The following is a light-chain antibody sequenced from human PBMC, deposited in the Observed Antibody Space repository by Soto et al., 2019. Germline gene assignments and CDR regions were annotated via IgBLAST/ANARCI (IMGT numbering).Light chain of an antibody. J-gene: IGKJ1*01. V-gene: IGKV3-20*01. CDR2: GAS. Sequence: DSVLTQSPGTLSLSPGERATLSCRARQSVSSSYLAWYQQKPGQAPRLLIYGASSRATGIPDRFSGSGSETDFTLTISRLEPEDVAVYYCQQYGRSAWTFGQGTKVEIK. CDR1: QSVSSSY. CDR3: QQYGRSAWT.